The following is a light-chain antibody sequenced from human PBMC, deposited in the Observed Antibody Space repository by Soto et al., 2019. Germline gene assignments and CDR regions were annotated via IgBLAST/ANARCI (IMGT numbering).Light chain of an antibody. J-gene: IGKJ5*01. CDR2: GAS. V-gene: IGKV3-15*01. CDR3: QQYNNWPPIT. Sequence: EIVMTQSPATLSVSPGERATLSCRASQSVSSNLAWYQQKPGQAPRLLIYGASTRATGIPARFSGSGSGTAFPLTISSLQSEDFALYYCQQYNNWPPITFGQGTRLEIK. CDR1: QSVSSN.